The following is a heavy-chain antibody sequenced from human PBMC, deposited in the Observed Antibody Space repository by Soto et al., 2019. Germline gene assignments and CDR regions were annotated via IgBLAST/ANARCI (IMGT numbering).Heavy chain of an antibody. CDR1: GFSLSTSGVG. J-gene: IGHJ4*02. Sequence: QITLKESGPTLVKPTQTLTLTCTFSGFSLSTSGVGVGWIRQPPGKALEWLALIYWDDDKRYSPSLKSRLTIPKDTSKNRVVLTMTNMDPVDTATYYCAHRPSYCSGGSCYSGFDYWGQGTLVTVSS. D-gene: IGHD2-15*01. CDR3: AHRPSYCSGGSCYSGFDY. V-gene: IGHV2-5*02. CDR2: IYWDDDK.